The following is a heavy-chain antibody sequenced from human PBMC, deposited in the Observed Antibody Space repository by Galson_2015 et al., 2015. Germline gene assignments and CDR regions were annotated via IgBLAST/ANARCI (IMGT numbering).Heavy chain of an antibody. D-gene: IGHD3-10*01. V-gene: IGHV3-48*03. Sequence: SLRLSCAASGFTFSSYEMNWVRQAPGKGLEWVSYISSSGSTIYYADSVKGRFTISRDNAKNSLYLQMNSLRAEDTAVYYCARVPGSYYSPDFDYWGQGTLVTVSS. CDR1: GFTFSSYE. CDR3: ARVPGSYYSPDFDY. J-gene: IGHJ4*02. CDR2: ISSSGSTI.